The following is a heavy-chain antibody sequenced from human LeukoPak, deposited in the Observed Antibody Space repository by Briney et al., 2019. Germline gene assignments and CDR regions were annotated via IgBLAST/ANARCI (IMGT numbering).Heavy chain of an antibody. CDR1: GFTFSDYS. D-gene: IGHD3-10*01. CDR3: ARGSAYGSAPYYY. V-gene: IGHV3-11*06. J-gene: IGHJ4*02. Sequence: GRSLRLSCAASGFTFSDYSMTWIRQAPGKGLEWVSYITSGSSDAFYADFVRDRFSISRDNAKNSLYLQMNSLRLEDTAVYYCARGSAYGSAPYYYWGPGTLVTVSS. CDR2: ITSGSSDA.